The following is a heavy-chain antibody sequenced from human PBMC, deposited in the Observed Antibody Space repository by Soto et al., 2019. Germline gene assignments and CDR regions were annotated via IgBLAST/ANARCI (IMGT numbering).Heavy chain of an antibody. J-gene: IGHJ5*02. V-gene: IGHV6-1*01. Sequence: PSQTLSLTCAIPGDSVSSNRAARNRIRQTQSRGLEWLGRTYYKYKWYNDYAVSVKSRININPDTSTNQFSLQLNSVTPEDTAVYYCARASRPTNLYDYYYDSSGYSFPNWFDPWGQGTLVTVSS. CDR3: ARASRPTNLYDYYYDSSGYSFPNWFDP. D-gene: IGHD3-22*01. CDR1: GDSVSSNRAA. CDR2: TYYKYKWYN.